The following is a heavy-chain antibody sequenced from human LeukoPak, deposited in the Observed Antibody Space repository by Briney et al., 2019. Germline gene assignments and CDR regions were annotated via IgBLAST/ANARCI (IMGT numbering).Heavy chain of an antibody. V-gene: IGHV1-8*01. CDR1: GYTFTSYD. CDR2: MNPNSGNT. J-gene: IGHJ6*03. CDR3: ARDRDIVVVPAAIRYYYYYMDV. D-gene: IGHD2-2*02. Sequence: ASVKVSCKASGYTFTSYDINWVRQATGQGLEWMGWMNPNSGNTGYAQKFQGRVTMTTDTSTSTAYMELRSLRSDDTAVYYCARDRDIVVVPAAIRYYYYYMDVWGKGTTVTVSS.